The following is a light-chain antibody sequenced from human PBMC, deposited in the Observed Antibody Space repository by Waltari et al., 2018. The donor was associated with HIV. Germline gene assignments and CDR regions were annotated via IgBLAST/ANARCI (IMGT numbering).Light chain of an antibody. J-gene: IGLJ2*01. Sequence: QSALTQPASVSGSPGQSITISCPGTSSDVGGYNYVSWYQQHPGKAPKLMIYEVSNRPSGVSNRFSGSKSGNTASLTISGLQAEDEAAYYCSSYTSSSTVVFGGGTKLTVL. CDR1: SSDVGGYNY. V-gene: IGLV2-14*01. CDR3: SSYTSSSTVV. CDR2: EVS.